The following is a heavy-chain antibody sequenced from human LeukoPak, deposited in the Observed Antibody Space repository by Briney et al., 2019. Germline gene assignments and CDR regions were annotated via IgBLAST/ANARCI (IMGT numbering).Heavy chain of an antibody. CDR2: MYYSGST. CDR1: GGSISSSSYY. D-gene: IGHD7-27*01. Sequence: KPPETLSLTCTVSGGSISSSSYYWGWIRQPPGKGLEWIGSMYYSGSTFYIPSLKSRVTMSVDTSKNQFSLHLTSVTAADTAVYYCARDWGTYFDYWGQGTLVTVSS. J-gene: IGHJ4*02. CDR3: ARDWGTYFDY. V-gene: IGHV4-39*07.